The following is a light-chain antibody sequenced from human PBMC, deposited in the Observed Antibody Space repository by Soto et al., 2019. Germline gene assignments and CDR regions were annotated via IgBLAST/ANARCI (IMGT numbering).Light chain of an antibody. J-gene: IGKJ1*01. CDR1: QSVSSNS. CDR3: QQYDTSTGT. CDR2: GAS. V-gene: IGKV3-20*01. Sequence: EIVLTQSPGTLSLSPGERATLSCRASQSVSSNSLAWFQQKPGQAPRLLISGASSRATGIPDRFSGSGSGTHFTLTISRLEPEDFPVYYCQQYDTSTGTFGQGTKVEVK.